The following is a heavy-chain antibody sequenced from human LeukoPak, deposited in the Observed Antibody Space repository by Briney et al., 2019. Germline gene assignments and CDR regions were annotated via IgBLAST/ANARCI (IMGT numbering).Heavy chain of an antibody. CDR2: ITSSSSYI. CDR3: AREWSSSSYYYGMDV. CDR1: AFTFSSYS. V-gene: IGHV3-21*01. D-gene: IGHD6-6*01. J-gene: IGHJ6*02. Sequence: GGSLRLSCAASAFTFSSYSMHWVRQAPGKGLEWVSSITSSSSYIYYADSVKGRFTISRDNAKNSLYLQMNSLRAEDTAVHYCAREWSSSSYYYGMDVWGQGTTVTVS.